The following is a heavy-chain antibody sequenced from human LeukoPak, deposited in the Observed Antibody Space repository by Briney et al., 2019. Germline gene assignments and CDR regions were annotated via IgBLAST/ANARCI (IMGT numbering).Heavy chain of an antibody. CDR2: INHSGST. CDR3: ARGITMVQGVIQDY. D-gene: IGHD3-10*01. CDR1: GGSFSGYY. J-gene: IGHJ4*02. Sequence: SETLSLTCGVYGGSFSGYYWSWIRQPPGKGLEWIGEINHSGSTNYNPSLKSRVTISVDTSKNQFSLKLSSVTAADTAVYYCARGITMVQGVIQDYWGQGTLVTVSS. V-gene: IGHV4-34*01.